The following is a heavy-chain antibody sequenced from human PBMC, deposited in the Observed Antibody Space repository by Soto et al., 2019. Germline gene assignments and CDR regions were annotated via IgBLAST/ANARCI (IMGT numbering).Heavy chain of an antibody. CDR1: GYSFTNYW. CDR3: ARAARPGDYYYGMDV. Sequence: GESLKISCKGSGYSFTNYWINWVRQMPGKGLEWMGIIYPGDSDTRYSPSFQGQVTISADKSISTAYLQWSSLKASDTAMYYCARAARPGDYYYGMDVWGQGTTVTVSS. V-gene: IGHV5-51*01. D-gene: IGHD6-6*01. CDR2: IYPGDSDT. J-gene: IGHJ6*02.